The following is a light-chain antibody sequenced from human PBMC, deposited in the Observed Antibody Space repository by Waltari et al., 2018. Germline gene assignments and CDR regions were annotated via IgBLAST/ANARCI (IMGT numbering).Light chain of an antibody. J-gene: IGLJ3*02. Sequence: QSALTQPASVSGSPGQSITVSCTGTSSDGGNYNYVSWYQQHPGTAPTLMFYDVTKRSAGVSSRFSGSKSGNTASPTISGLQAEDEADYYCSSYITTTWVFGGGTRLTVL. CDR2: DVT. V-gene: IGLV2-14*01. CDR3: SSYITTTWV. CDR1: SSDGGNYNY.